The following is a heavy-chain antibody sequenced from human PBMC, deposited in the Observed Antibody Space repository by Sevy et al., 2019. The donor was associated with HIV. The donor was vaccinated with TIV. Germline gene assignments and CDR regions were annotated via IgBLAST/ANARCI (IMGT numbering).Heavy chain of an antibody. CDR1: GFTFSNYE. CDR2: ISSSGTTT. Sequence: GGSLRLSCEASGFTFSNYEMNWVRQAPGTGLQWLSYISSSGTTTYYAESVKGRFTISRDNAKNSLYLQMNSLRAEDTAVYYCARGMILEGSWYGMDVWGQGTTVTVSS. V-gene: IGHV3-48*03. J-gene: IGHJ6*02. D-gene: IGHD3-3*01. CDR3: ARGMILEGSWYGMDV.